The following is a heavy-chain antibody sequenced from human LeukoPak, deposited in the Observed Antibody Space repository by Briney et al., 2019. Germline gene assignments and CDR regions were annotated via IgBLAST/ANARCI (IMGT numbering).Heavy chain of an antibody. CDR1: GGSFSSYV. J-gene: IGHJ4*02. CDR2: INPSGGST. CDR3: APGTKYYFDY. Sequence: ASVKVSCKASGGSFSSYVITWVRQAPGQGLEWMGIINPSGGSTSYAQKFQGRVTMTRDTSTSTVYMELSSLRSEDTAVYYCAPGTKYYFDYWGQGTLVTVSS. D-gene: IGHD2-2*01. V-gene: IGHV1-46*01.